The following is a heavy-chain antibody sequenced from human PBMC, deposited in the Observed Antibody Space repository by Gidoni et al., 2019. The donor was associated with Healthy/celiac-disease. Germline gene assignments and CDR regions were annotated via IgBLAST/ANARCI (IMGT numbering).Heavy chain of an antibody. D-gene: IGHD6-13*01. J-gene: IGHJ4*02. V-gene: IGHV4-59*01. Sequence: QVQLQESGPGLVKPSETLSLTCTGSGGSISRYYWSWIRQPPGKGLEWIGYIYYSGSTNYNPSLKSRVTISVDPSKNQFSLKLSSVTAADTAVYYCASQRIAAAGIFNYWGQGTLVTVSS. CDR2: IYYSGST. CDR1: GGSISRYY. CDR3: ASQRIAAAGIFNY.